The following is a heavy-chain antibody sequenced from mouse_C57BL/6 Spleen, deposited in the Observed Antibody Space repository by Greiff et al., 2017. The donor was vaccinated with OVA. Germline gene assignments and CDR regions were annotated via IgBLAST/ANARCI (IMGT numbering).Heavy chain of an antibody. CDR1: GYTFTSYW. CDR2: IDPSDSYT. V-gene: IGHV1-69*01. CDR3: ARWGSAWYFDV. J-gene: IGHJ1*03. Sequence: QVQLQQPGAELVMPGASVKLSCKASGYTFTSYWMHWVKQRPGQGLEWIGEIDPSDSYTNYNQKFKGKSTVTVDKSSSTAYMQLSSLTSEDSAVYYCARWGSAWYFDVWGTGTTVTVAS.